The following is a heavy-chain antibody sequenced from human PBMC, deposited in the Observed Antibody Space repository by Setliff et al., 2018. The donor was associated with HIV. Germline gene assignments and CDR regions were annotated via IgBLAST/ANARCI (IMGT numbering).Heavy chain of an antibody. Sequence: SETLSLTCSIFYGSINNHYWTWIRQPPGKGLEWIGYINYRGNTYYNPSVKSRVTISMDTSKNQFSLRLDSVTAADTAVYFCARVHLYDATAYYSSFESWGPGILVTVSS. J-gene: IGHJ4*02. V-gene: IGHV4-59*11. CDR2: INYRGNT. CDR1: YGSINNHY. CDR3: ARVHLYDATAYYSSFES. D-gene: IGHD2-21*01.